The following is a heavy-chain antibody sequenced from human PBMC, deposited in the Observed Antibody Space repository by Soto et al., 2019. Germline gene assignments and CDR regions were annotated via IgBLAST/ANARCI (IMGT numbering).Heavy chain of an antibody. Sequence: QVQLVQSGAEVKNPGASVEVSCKASGYTFTDYFIHWVRQAPGQGLEWMGWINPNTGGTNYAQKFQGRVAMTRDTSISTAYMELRRLRSDDAAVYYCARSLSTIAARPDYWGQGTLVTVSA. J-gene: IGHJ4*02. CDR1: GYTFTDYF. V-gene: IGHV1-2*02. D-gene: IGHD6-6*01. CDR3: ARSLSTIAARPDY. CDR2: INPNTGGT.